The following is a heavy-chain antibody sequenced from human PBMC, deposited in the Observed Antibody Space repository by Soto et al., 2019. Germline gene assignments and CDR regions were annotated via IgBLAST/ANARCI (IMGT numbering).Heavy chain of an antibody. V-gene: IGHV4-39*01. Sequence: PSETLSPTCTVSGGSISSSSYYWGWIRQPPGKGLEWIGSIYYSGSTYYNPSLKSRVTISVDTSKNQFSLKLSSVTAADTAVYYCARPSGSAVAGDYWGQGTLVTVSS. CDR2: IYYSGST. D-gene: IGHD6-19*01. CDR1: GGSISSSSYY. CDR3: ARPSGSAVAGDY. J-gene: IGHJ4*02.